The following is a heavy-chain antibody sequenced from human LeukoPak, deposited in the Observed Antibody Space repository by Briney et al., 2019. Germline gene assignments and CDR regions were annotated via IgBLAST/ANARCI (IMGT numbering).Heavy chain of an antibody. J-gene: IGHJ6*03. CDR2: IRYDGSNK. Sequence: GGSLRLSCAASGFTFSSYGMHWVRQAPGKGLEWVAFIRYDGSNKYYADSVKGRFTISRDNSKNTLYLQMNSLRAEDTAVYYCAKEVEGYQLLSRKYYYYYMDVWGKGTTVTISS. D-gene: IGHD2-2*01. CDR3: AKEVEGYQLLSRKYYYYYMDV. CDR1: GFTFSSYG. V-gene: IGHV3-30*02.